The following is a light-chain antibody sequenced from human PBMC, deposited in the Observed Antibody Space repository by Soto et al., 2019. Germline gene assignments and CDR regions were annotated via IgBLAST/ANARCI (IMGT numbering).Light chain of an antibody. CDR1: PNINGC. V-gene: IGKV1-5*01. Sequence: DLQMTQSPSTLSASVGDGVTIACRASPNINGCLARYQQRPVKAPKCLIYDASSLETGVPSRFSGSGSGTEFTLTIRSLQPDDFAPSDCQQYDSSSPTFGQGTKLEIK. CDR3: QQYDSSSPT. CDR2: DAS. J-gene: IGKJ2*01.